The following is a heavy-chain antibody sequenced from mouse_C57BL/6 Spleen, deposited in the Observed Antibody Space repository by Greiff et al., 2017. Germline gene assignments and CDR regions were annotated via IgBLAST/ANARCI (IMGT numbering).Heavy chain of an antibody. CDR2: ISSGGDYI. CDR3: TREGDDYRWYFDV. J-gene: IGHJ1*03. CDR1: GSTFSSYA. V-gene: IGHV5-9-1*02. D-gene: IGHD2-4*01. Sequence: EVKLVESGEGLVKPGGSLKLSWAASGSTFSSYAMPWVGQTPGNRLELVAKISSGGDYIYYADNVKGRFTISRDNARNTLYLQMSSLKSEDTAMYYCTREGDDYRWYFDVCGTGTTVTVSS.